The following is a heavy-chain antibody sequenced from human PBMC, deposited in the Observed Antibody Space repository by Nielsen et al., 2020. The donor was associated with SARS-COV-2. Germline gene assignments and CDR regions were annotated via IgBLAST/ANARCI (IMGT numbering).Heavy chain of an antibody. CDR2: ISGSGGST. J-gene: IGHJ1*01. V-gene: IGHV3-23*01. CDR3: AKMSPPGIAAGTAEYFQH. D-gene: IGHD6-13*01. Sequence: GGSLRLSCTASGFTFSSYAMSWVRQAPGKGLEWVSAISGSGGSTYYADSVKSRFTISRDKSKNMLYVLMNSLRAEDTAVYYCAKMSPPGIAAGTAEYFQHWGQGTLVTVSS. CDR1: GFTFSSYA.